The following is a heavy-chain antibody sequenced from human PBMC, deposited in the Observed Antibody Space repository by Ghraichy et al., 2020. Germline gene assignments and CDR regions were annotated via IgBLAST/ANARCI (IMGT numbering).Heavy chain of an antibody. J-gene: IGHJ4*02. CDR2: INPNSGGT. CDR3: ARAPTLGYCSSTSCYHPSFDY. CDR1: GYTFTGYY. Sequence: ASVKVSCKASGYTFTGYYMHWVRQAPGQGLEWMGWINPNSGGTNYAQKFQGRVTMTRDTSISTAYMELSRLRSDDTAVYYCARAPTLGYCSSTSCYHPSFDYWGQGTLVTVSS. D-gene: IGHD2-2*01. V-gene: IGHV1-2*02.